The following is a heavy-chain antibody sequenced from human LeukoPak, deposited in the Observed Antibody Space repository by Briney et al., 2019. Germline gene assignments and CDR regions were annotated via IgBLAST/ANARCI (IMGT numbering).Heavy chain of an antibody. V-gene: IGHV4-59*11. J-gene: IGHJ4*02. Sequence: SETLSLTCTVSGVSIGSHHWSWIRQSPGQGLEWIGCVYNSGTTVYNPSLPGRVPISVDTSKNQYSLNLRSVTAADAAVYYCARDAYWGQGILVTVSS. CDR3: ARDAY. CDR1: GVSIGSHH. CDR2: VYNSGTT.